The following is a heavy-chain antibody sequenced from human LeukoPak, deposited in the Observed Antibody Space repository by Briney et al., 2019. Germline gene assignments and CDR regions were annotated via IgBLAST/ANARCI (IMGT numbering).Heavy chain of an antibody. Sequence: PSETLSLTCTVSGGSISRYYWSWIRQPAGKGLEWIGRIYTSGSTNYNPSLKSRVTMSVDTSKNQFSLNLSSVTAADTAVYYCARDGSNGWVDYWGQGTLVTVSS. CDR3: ARDGSNGWVDY. V-gene: IGHV4-4*07. J-gene: IGHJ4*02. D-gene: IGHD6-19*01. CDR1: GGSISRYY. CDR2: IYTSGST.